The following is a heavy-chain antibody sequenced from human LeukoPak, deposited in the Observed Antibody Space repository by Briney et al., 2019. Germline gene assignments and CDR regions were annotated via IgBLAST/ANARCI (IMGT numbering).Heavy chain of an antibody. CDR2: IWYDGSNK. CDR1: GFTFSSYG. J-gene: IGHJ4*02. V-gene: IGHV3-33*01. Sequence: GGSLRLSCAASGFTFSSYGMHWVRQAPGKGPEWVAVIWYDGSNKYYADSVKGRFTISRDNSKNTLYLQMNSLRAEDTAVYYCATTAPQNYYDRLYFDYWGQGTLVTDSS. D-gene: IGHD3-22*01. CDR3: ATTAPQNYYDRLYFDY.